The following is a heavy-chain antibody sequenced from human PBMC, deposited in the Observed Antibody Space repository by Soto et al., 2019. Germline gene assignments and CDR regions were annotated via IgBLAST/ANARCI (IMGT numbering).Heavy chain of an antibody. J-gene: IGHJ6*02. Sequence: WASVKVSCKASGYTFTSYYMHWVRQAPGQGLEWMGIINPSGGSTSYAQKFQGRVTMTRDTSTSTVYMELSSLRSEDTAVYYCARVPVATAMALYYYYGMDVWGQGTTVTVSS. CDR2: INPSGGST. CDR3: ARVPVATAMALYYYYGMDV. D-gene: IGHD5-18*01. V-gene: IGHV1-46*01. CDR1: GYTFTSYY.